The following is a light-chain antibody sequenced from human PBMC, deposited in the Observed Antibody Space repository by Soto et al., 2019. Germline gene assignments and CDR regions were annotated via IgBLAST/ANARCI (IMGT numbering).Light chain of an antibody. V-gene: IGLV7-46*01. CDR1: TGAVTSGHY. J-gene: IGLJ3*02. CDR3: LLSYSGGNWV. CDR2: DTS. Sequence: QAVVTQEPSLTVSPGGTVTLTCGSNTGAVTSGHYPHWLQQRPGQAPRTLIYDTSNKQSWTPARFSGSLLGGKAALTLSGVQPEDEADYYCLLSYSGGNWVFGGGTKLTVL.